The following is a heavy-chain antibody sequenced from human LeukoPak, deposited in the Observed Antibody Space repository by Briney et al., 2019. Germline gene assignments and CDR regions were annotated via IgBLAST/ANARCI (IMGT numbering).Heavy chain of an antibody. J-gene: IGHJ4*02. Sequence: PGGSLRLSCAASGFTFSSYAMHWVRQAPGKGLEWVAVISYDGSNKYYADSVKGRFTISGDNSKNTLYLQMNSLRVEDTAVYYCARSVSPIRFDFWGQGTLVIVSS. V-gene: IGHV3-30*14. CDR3: ARSVSPIRFDF. D-gene: IGHD2-8*01. CDR1: GFTFSSYA. CDR2: ISYDGSNK.